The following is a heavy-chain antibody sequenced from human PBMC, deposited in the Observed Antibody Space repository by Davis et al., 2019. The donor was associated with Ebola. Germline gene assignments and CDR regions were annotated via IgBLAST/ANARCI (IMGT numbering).Heavy chain of an antibody. J-gene: IGHJ4*02. CDR3: AKGSSTSCYGSNDY. CDR1: GFTFSSYA. V-gene: IGHV3-23*01. D-gene: IGHD2-2*01. Sequence: GESLKISCSSSGFTFSSYAMNWVRQAPGKGLEWVSCFSGSDSSTYYTNSVRGRFTISRDNSKNTLYLQMNSLSAGDTAIYYCAKGSSTSCYGSNDYWGQGILVSISS. CDR2: FSGSDSST.